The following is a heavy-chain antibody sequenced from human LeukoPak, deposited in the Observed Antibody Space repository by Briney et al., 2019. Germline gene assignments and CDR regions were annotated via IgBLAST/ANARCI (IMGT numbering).Heavy chain of an antibody. Sequence: TGGSLSLSCAASGFTFSNAWMNWVRQAPGKGLEWVGRIKSKTDGGTTDYAAPVKGRFTISRDDSKNTLYLQMNSLKTEDTAVYYCTTLRGYSKLLVGYFDYWGQGTLVTVSS. CDR3: TTLRGYSKLLVGYFDY. V-gene: IGHV3-15*07. CDR1: GFTFSNAW. CDR2: IKSKTDGGTT. J-gene: IGHJ4*02. D-gene: IGHD5-18*01.